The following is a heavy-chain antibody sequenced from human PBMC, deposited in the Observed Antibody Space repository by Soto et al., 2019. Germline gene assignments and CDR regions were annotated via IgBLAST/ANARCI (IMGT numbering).Heavy chain of an antibody. J-gene: IGHJ3*01. CDR2: IYWNDDE. CDR3: APSRRSSGDAFDF. D-gene: IGHD6-6*01. Sequence: RTLGTPTPTPTLTCTFSGFSLTTSGVGVGWIGQPPGKALEWLALIYWNDDERYSPSLRSRLTITKDTSKNQVVLTMTNMDAVDTATYYCAPSRRSSGDAFDFWGQGTMVTVSS. CDR1: GFSLTTSGVG. V-gene: IGHV2-5*01.